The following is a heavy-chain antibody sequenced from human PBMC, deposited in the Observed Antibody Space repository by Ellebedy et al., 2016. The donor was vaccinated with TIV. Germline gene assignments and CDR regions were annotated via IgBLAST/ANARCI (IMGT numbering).Heavy chain of an antibody. D-gene: IGHD3-10*01. Sequence: GESLKISCATSGFNFSGCSMNWVRQAPGKGLEWVPAISSNLHSIDYRDSVKGRFTISRDKAKHPLSVQMDSLRAEDTAVYYCATNRGEGGLPSFFDSWGQGTQVTVST. CDR3: ATNRGEGGLPSFFDS. J-gene: IGHJ4*02. CDR1: GFNFSGCS. V-gene: IGHV3-21*01. CDR2: ISSNLHSI.